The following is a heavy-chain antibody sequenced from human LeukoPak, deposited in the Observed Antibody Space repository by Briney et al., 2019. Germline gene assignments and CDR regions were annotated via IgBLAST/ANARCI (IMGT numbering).Heavy chain of an antibody. Sequence: GGSLRLSCAASGFIFSSYSMNWVRQAPGKGLEWVSSISSSSSYIYYADSVKGRFTISRDNAKNSLYLQMNSLRAEDTAVYYCARVADYYDSSGYNYWGQGTLVTVSS. D-gene: IGHD3-22*01. J-gene: IGHJ4*02. V-gene: IGHV3-21*01. CDR3: ARVADYYDSSGYNY. CDR1: GFIFSSYS. CDR2: ISSSSSYI.